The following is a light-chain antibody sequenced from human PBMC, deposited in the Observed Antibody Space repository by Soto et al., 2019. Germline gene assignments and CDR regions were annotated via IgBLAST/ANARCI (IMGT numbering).Light chain of an antibody. Sequence: QSALTQPASVSGSPGPSITISCTGTSSDVGGYNYVSWYQQHPGKAPKLMIYDVSTRPSGVSNRFSGSKSGNTASLTISGLQAEDEADYHCSSYTGSSTLYVFGTGTKVTVL. CDR2: DVS. CDR1: SSDVGGYNY. J-gene: IGLJ1*01. CDR3: SSYTGSSTLYV. V-gene: IGLV2-14*01.